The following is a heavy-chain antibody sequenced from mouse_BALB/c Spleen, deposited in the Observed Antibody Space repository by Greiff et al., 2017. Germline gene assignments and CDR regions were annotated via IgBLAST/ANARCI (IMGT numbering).Heavy chain of an antibody. D-gene: IGHD4-1*01. V-gene: IGHV5-6*01. J-gene: IGHJ3*01. CDR2: ISSGGSYT. CDR1: GFTFSSYG. CDR3: ANWEGFAY. Sequence: EVKLVESGGDLVKPGGSLKLSCAASGFTFSSYGMSWVRQTPDKRLEWVATISSGGSYTYYPDSVKGRFTISRDNAKNTLYLQMSSLKSEDTAMYYCANWEGFAYWGQGTLVTVSA.